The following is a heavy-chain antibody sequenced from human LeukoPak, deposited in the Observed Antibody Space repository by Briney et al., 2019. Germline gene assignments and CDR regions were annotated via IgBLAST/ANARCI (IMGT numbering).Heavy chain of an antibody. Sequence: ASVKVSCKASGYSFSSHGISWVRQAPGQGLQWMGWISAYNGNTNYAQKFQGRVTMTTDTSTSTAYMELRSLRSDDTAVYYCARDSDYGRLMDYWGQGTLVTVSS. CDR3: ARDSDYGRLMDY. J-gene: IGHJ4*02. CDR2: ISAYNGNT. V-gene: IGHV1-18*01. D-gene: IGHD4-17*01. CDR1: GYSFSSHG.